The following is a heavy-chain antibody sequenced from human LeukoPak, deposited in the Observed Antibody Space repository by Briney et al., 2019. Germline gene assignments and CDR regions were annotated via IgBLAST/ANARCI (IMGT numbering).Heavy chain of an antibody. CDR2: IYYSGST. Sequence: SETLSLTCTVSGGSISSYYWSWIRQPPGKGLEWIGYIYYSGSTNYNPSLKSRVTISVDTSKSQFSLKLSSVTAADTAVYYCARQAGTYYDILTGYYLPIYWFDPWGQGTLVTVSS. V-gene: IGHV4-59*08. D-gene: IGHD3-9*01. CDR3: ARQAGTYYDILTGYYLPIYWFDP. CDR1: GGSISSYY. J-gene: IGHJ5*02.